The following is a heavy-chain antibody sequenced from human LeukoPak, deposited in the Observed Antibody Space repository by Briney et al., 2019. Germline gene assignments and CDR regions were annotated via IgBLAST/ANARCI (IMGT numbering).Heavy chain of an antibody. CDR2: VHISGST. CDR1: GGSISSRSYC. J-gene: IGHJ4*02. CDR3: ARDVRTCTNGVCYTDY. V-gene: IGHV4-61*09. D-gene: IGHD2-8*01. Sequence: SETLSLTCTVSGGSISSRSYCWSWIRQPAGKGLEWIGHVHISGSTNYNSSLKSRVTISVDTSKNQFSLNLSSVTAADTAVYYCARDVRTCTNGVCYTDYWGQGTLVTVSS.